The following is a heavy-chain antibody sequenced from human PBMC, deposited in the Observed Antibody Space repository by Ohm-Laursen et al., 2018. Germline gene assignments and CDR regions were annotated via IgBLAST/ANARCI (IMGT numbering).Heavy chain of an antibody. V-gene: IGHV3-23*01. J-gene: IGHJ2*01. CDR2: ISGSGRST. CDR1: GFTFSDHY. Sequence: SLRLSCSASGFTFSDHYIDWVRQAPGKGLEWVSTISGSGRSTYYADSVKGRFTISRDNSRNILYLQMNSLRAEDTAVYYCAKVLRGATLVVDWYFDLWGRGTLVTVSS. CDR3: AKVLRGATLVVDWYFDL. D-gene: IGHD1-26*01.